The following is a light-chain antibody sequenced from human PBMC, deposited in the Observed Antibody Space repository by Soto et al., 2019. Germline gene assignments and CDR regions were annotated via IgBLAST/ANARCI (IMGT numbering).Light chain of an antibody. Sequence: IQLTQSPSSLSASVGDTVTITCRASQSISNFLNWYQHKPGKAPDLLIQGASTLLSGVPSRFSASGSETDFSLTISSLRPEDFATYYCQQSYRTPYTFGQGTNLEIK. CDR2: GAS. J-gene: IGKJ2*01. CDR1: QSISNF. V-gene: IGKV1-39*01. CDR3: QQSYRTPYT.